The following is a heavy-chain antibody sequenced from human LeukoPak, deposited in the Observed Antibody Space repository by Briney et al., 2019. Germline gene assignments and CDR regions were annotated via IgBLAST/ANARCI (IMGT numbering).Heavy chain of an antibody. Sequence: PGGSLRLSCAASGFTFSSYWMSWVRQAPGKGLEWVANIKQDGSEKYYVDSVKGRFTISRDNAKNSLYLQMNSLRAEDTAVYYCATDYYDILTGYGDYFDYWGQGTLVTVSS. CDR3: ATDYYDILTGYGDYFDY. CDR1: GFTFSSYW. D-gene: IGHD3-9*01. CDR2: IKQDGSEK. V-gene: IGHV3-7*04. J-gene: IGHJ4*02.